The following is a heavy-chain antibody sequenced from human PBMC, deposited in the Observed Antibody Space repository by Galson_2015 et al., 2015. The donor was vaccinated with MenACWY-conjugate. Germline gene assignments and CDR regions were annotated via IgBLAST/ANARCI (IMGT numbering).Heavy chain of an antibody. D-gene: IGHD2-21*02. Sequence: SLRLSCAASGFTVSTYYMGWVRQPPGKGLEWVSVIYSGGTTYYADSVKGRFTISRDNSKNTLYLQMNSLRADDTALYYCARGRVVTAVYFDHWGQGTLVTVSS. CDR1: GFTVSTYY. CDR2: IYSGGTT. CDR3: ARGRVVTAVYFDH. J-gene: IGHJ4*02. V-gene: IGHV3-53*01.